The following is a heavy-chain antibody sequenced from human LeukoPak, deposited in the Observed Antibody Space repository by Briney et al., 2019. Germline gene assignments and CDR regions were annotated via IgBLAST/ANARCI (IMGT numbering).Heavy chain of an antibody. CDR1: GGSFSGYY. CDR3: ARGCRYYDFWSGYYNWFDP. V-gene: IGHV4-34*01. CDR2: INHSGST. Sequence: NTSETLSLTCAVYGGSFSGYYWSWIRQPPRKGLEWIGEINHSGSTNYNPSLKSRVTISVDTSKNQFSLKLSSVTAADTAVYYCARGCRYYDFWSGYYNWFDPWGQGTLVTVSS. D-gene: IGHD3-3*01. J-gene: IGHJ5*02.